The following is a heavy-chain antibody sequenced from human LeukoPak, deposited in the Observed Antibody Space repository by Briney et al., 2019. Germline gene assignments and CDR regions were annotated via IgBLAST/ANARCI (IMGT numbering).Heavy chain of an antibody. CDR2: LSGSGGTT. J-gene: IGHJ6*02. D-gene: IGHD1-26*01. V-gene: IGHV3-23*01. Sequence: GGSLRLSCAASGFTFSDYSMSWVRQAPGKGLEWVSALSGSGGTTYSADSVKGRFTISRDNSKNTLYLQMNSLRAEDTAVYYCAKGHPGDAYYCYYGMDVWGQGTTVTVS. CDR1: GFTFSDYS. CDR3: AKGHPGDAYYCYYGMDV.